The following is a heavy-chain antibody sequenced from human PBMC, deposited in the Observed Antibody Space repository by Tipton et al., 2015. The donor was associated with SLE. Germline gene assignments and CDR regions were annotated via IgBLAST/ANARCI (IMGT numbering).Heavy chain of an antibody. Sequence: TLSLTCPVSGGSISISSTYWGWLRQSPGKGLEWIGTIFFSGRTYYTPSLKSRLTVSLDTSKNQFSLKLNSVTAADTAVYYCATPGYFGSGSAVRYWGQGMLVTISS. J-gene: IGHJ4*02. D-gene: IGHD3-10*01. V-gene: IGHV4-39*07. CDR3: ATPGYFGSGSAVRY. CDR1: GGSISISSTY. CDR2: IFFSGRT.